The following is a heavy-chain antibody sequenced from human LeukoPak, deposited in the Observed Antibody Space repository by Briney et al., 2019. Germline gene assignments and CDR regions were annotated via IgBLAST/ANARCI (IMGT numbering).Heavy chain of an antibody. CDR2: ISSSSSYI. CDR1: GFTFSSYS. CDR3: AREGYYDSSGYFY. J-gene: IGHJ4*02. V-gene: IGHV3-21*01. Sequence: GGSLRLSCAASGFTFSSYSMNWVRQAPGKGLEWVSSISSSSSYIYYADSVKGRFTISRDNAKNSLYLQMNGLRAEDTAVYYCAREGYYDSSGYFYWGQGTLVTVSS. D-gene: IGHD3-22*01.